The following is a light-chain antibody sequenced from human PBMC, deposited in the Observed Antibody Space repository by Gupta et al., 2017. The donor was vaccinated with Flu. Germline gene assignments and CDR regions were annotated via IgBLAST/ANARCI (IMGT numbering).Light chain of an antibody. CDR2: AAS. CDR1: QSISSY. J-gene: IGKJ2*01. CDR3: QQRDDIPYI. V-gene: IGKV1-39*01. Sequence: PSSLSASVGDRVTITCRASQSISSYLNWYQQRPGKAPKLLIYAASRVQSGVPSRFSGSASGTDFTLTISSLQPEDFANYYCQQRDDIPYIFGQGTKMEIK.